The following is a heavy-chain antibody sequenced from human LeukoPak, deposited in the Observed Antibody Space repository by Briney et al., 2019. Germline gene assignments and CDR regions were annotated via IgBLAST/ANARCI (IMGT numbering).Heavy chain of an antibody. D-gene: IGHD4-17*01. Sequence: PSETLSLTCTVSGGSISSYYWSWIRQPPGKGLEWIGYIYYSGSTNYNPSLKSRVTISVDTSKNQFSLKLSSVTAADTAVYYCASYYGDYDYYFDYWGLGTLVTVSS. CDR2: IYYSGST. J-gene: IGHJ4*02. CDR3: ASYYGDYDYYFDY. CDR1: GGSISSYY. V-gene: IGHV4-59*01.